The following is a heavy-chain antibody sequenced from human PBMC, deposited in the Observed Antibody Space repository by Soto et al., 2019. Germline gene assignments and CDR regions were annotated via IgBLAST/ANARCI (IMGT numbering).Heavy chain of an antibody. CDR2: IDAGNGNT. Sequence: ASVKVSCKASGYTFSNYAMHWLRQAPGQRLEWMGWIDAGNGNTKYSQKFQGRVTITRDTSANTAYMELGSLTSEDTAVYYCARTLAVPGEYYFNSWGQGSLVTVSS. D-gene: IGHD1-1*01. CDR1: GYTFSNYA. CDR3: ARTLAVPGEYYFNS. J-gene: IGHJ4*02. V-gene: IGHV1-3*01.